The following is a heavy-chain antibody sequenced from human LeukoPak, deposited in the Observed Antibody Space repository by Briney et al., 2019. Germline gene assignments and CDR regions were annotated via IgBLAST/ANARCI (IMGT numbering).Heavy chain of an antibody. Sequence: GGSLRLSCAASGFTFSSYAMSWVRQAPGKGLEWVSAISGSGGSTYYADSVKGRFTISRDNSKNTLYLQMNSLRAEDTAVYYCAKDPRGGGTTVTTTPPYWGQGTLVTVSS. CDR1: GFTFSSYA. J-gene: IGHJ4*02. CDR2: ISGSGGST. CDR3: AKDPRGGGTTVTTTPPY. V-gene: IGHV3-23*01. D-gene: IGHD4-17*01.